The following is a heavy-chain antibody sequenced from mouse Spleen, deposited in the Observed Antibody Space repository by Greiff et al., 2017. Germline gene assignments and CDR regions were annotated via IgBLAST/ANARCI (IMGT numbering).Heavy chain of an antibody. CDR3: ARHDGYPWFAY. J-gene: IGHJ3*01. D-gene: IGHD2-3*01. CDR1: GFTFSSYA. Sequence: EVNVVESGGGLVKLGGSLKLSCAASGFTFSSYAMSWVRQTPEKRLEWVATISSGGGNTYYPDSVKGRFTISRDNAKNTLYLQMSSLKSEDTAMYYCARHDGYPWFAYWGQGTLVTVSA. V-gene: IGHV5-9*04. CDR2: ISSGGGNT.